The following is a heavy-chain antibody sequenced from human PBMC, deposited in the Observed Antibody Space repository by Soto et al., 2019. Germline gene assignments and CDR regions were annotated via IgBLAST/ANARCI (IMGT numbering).Heavy chain of an antibody. J-gene: IGHJ3*01. Sequence: QVQLVQSGAEVKKPGASVKVSCKASGYTFTSYAMHWVRQAPGQRLEWMGWINAGNGNTKYSQKCQGRVTLTRDTSASTAYMELTRLRFEDTAGYFCATAIADDAFDVWGRGTMVTVS. CDR3: ATAIADDAFDV. CDR1: GYTFTSYA. V-gene: IGHV1-3*01. CDR2: INAGNGNT. D-gene: IGHD2-2*01.